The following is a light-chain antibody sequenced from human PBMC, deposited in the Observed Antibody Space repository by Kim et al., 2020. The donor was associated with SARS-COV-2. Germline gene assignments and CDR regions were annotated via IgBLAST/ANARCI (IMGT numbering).Light chain of an antibody. CDR3: QQYGTSPLT. CDR1: PTLSSNY. J-gene: IGKJ4*01. V-gene: IGKV3-20*01. Sequence: SPGDTATVSCRASPTLSSNYLAWYQQKPGQAPRLLIYGASSRATGIPDRFSGSGSETDFTITISRLDPEDFAMYYCQQYGTSPLTFGGGTKVDIK. CDR2: GAS.